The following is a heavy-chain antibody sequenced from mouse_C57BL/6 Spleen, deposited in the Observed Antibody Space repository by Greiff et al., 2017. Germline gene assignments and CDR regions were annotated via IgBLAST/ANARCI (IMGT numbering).Heavy chain of an antibody. J-gene: IGHJ4*01. CDR3: ACSGTDYAMDD. Sequence: EVMLVESGGGLVKPGGSLKLSCAASGFTFSSYAMSWVRQTPEQRLEWVATISAGGSYTYYPDNVKGRFTISRDNAKNNLYLQMSHLKSEDTAMYCCACSGTDYAMDDWGQGTSVTVSS. V-gene: IGHV5-4*03. CDR1: GFTFSSYA. D-gene: IGHD4-1*01. CDR2: ISAGGSYT.